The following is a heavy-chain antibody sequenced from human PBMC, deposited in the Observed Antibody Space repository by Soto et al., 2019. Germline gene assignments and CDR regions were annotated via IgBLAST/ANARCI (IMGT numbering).Heavy chain of an antibody. CDR2: INHSGST. V-gene: IGHV4-34*01. Sequence: SETLSLTCAVYGGSFSGYYWSWIRQPPGKGLEWIGEINHSGSTNYNPSLKSRVTISVDTSKNQFSLKLSSVTAADTAVYYCARGPRSDYIWGSYRSTRCYFDYWGQGTLVTVSS. CDR1: GGSFSGYY. CDR3: ARGPRSDYIWGSYRSTRCYFDY. D-gene: IGHD3-16*02. J-gene: IGHJ4*02.